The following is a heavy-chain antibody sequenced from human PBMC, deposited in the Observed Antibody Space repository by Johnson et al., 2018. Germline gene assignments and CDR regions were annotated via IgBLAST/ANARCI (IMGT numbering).Heavy chain of an antibody. Sequence: LVESGGGLVLPAGSLILSGVASGFTFTYNAMGWVRQAPGKGLEWVSTISGSGDGTYYADSVKGRFTISRDNSRNTPYLQMNRLRAEDTAVYSCAGGTDPHFDIWGQGTMVTVSS. V-gene: IGHV3-23*04. CDR2: ISGSGDGT. D-gene: IGHD1-14*01. J-gene: IGHJ3*02. CDR1: GFTFTYNA. CDR3: AGGTDPHFDI.